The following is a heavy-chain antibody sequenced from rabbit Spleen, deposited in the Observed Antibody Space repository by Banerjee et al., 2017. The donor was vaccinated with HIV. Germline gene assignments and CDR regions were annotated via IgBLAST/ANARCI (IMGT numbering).Heavy chain of an antibody. D-gene: IGHD3-3*01. CDR2: INAVTGKA. CDR1: GFSFSNKAV. CDR3: ARDLVWSPNL. Sequence: QEQLVESGGGLVKPEGSLKLSCTASGFSFSNKAVMCWVRQAPGKGLEWIACINAVTGKAVYASWAKGRFTFSKTSSTTVTLQMTSLTAADTATYFCARDLVWSPNLWGQGTLVTVS. J-gene: IGHJ3*01. V-gene: IGHV1S45*01.